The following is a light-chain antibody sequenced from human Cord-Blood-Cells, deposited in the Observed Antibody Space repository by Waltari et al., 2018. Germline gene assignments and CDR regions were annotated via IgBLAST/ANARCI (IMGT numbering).Light chain of an antibody. CDR2: AAS. CDR3: QQIYSTPYS. CDR1: QSISSY. V-gene: IGKV1-39*01. J-gene: IGKJ2*03. Sequence: IQTTQSPSSLYASVVDRLTITCRASQSISSYLNWYQQKPGKAPKLRIYAASSLQSGVPSRFSGSGSGTDFTLTISSLQPEDFATYYCQQIYSTPYSFGQGTKLEIE.